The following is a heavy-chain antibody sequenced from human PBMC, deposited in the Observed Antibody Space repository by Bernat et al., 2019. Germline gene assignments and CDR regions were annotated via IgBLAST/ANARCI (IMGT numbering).Heavy chain of an antibody. V-gene: IGHV4-61*02. Sequence: QVQLQESGPGLVKPSQTLSLTCTVSGGSISSGSYYWSWIRQPAGKGLEWIGRIYTSGSTNYNPSLKSRFTISVDTSKNQFSLKLSSVTAADTAVYYCARVIPLRFLAKFDPWGQGTLVTVSS. CDR1: GGSISSGSYY. J-gene: IGHJ5*02. CDR3: ARVIPLRFLAKFDP. CDR2: IYTSGST. D-gene: IGHD3-3*01.